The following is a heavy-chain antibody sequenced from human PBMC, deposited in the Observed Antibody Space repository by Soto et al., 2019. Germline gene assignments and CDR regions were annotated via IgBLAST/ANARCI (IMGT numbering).Heavy chain of an antibody. D-gene: IGHD3-9*01. Sequence: SETLSLICAVSGGSISNGGYSWSWLRQPPGKGLEWIGFISHSGNTYYNPSLRSRVIISIDKSRNHFSLGLKSVTAADTAVYYCARTSYDILTGRLDAFDVWGQGTMVTVSS. CDR3: ARTSYDILTGRLDAFDV. J-gene: IGHJ3*01. CDR2: ISHSGNT. V-gene: IGHV4-30-2*01. CDR1: GGSISNGGYS.